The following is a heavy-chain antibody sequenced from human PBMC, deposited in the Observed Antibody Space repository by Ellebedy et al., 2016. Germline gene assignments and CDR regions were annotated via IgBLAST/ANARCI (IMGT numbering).Heavy chain of an antibody. CDR1: GFSVTSND. V-gene: IGHV3-53*01. D-gene: IGHD1-14*01. CDR2: IYGGGTS. J-gene: IGHJ3*01. Sequence: GESLKISXAASGFSVTSNDMSWVRQAPGKGLELVSLIYGGGTSYYAESVKGRFTISRDNSKKTLYLQMSGLGAEDTAVYYCVTRHNGAFDFWGQGTMVTVS. CDR3: VTRHNGAFDF.